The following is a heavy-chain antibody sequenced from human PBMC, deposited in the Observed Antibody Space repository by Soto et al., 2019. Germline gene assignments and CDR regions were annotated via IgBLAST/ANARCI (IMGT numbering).Heavy chain of an antibody. CDR3: ARLGQRQFYYYYGMDV. J-gene: IGHJ6*02. V-gene: IGHV5-51*01. CDR1: GYSFTSYW. D-gene: IGHD3-16*01. Sequence: PGESLKISCKGSGYSFTSYWIGWVRQMPGKGLEWMGIIYPGDSDTRYSPSFQGQVTISADKSISTAYLQWSSLKASGTAMYYCARLGQRQFYYYYGMDVWGQGTTVTVSS. CDR2: IYPGDSDT.